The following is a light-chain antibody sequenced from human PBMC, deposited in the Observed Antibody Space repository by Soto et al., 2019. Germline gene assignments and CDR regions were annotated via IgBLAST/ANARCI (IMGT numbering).Light chain of an antibody. J-gene: IGKJ4*01. Sequence: DIQMTQSPSSLSASVGDRVTITCQASQDINNFLNWFQQKPGRAPKLLIHDASRLEPGVPSRFSGDGSGTHFRLIISSLQPEDSAPYYCQQYDTLPALTFGGGTNVEI. CDR3: QQYDTLPALT. CDR1: QDINNF. CDR2: DAS. V-gene: IGKV1-33*01.